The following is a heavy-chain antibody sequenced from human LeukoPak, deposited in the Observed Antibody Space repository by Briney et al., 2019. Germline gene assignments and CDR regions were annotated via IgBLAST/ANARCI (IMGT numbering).Heavy chain of an antibody. V-gene: IGHV3-23*01. CDR2: ISGRSNNT. Sequence: GASLRLSCAASGFIFSNYAMYWVRQAPGKGLEWVSVISGRSNNTYYADSVKGRFTISRDTSKNTLYLQMNGLRADDTGVYYCAKWGDCDVLTGYYVCDFWGQGTLVTVSS. CDR1: GFIFSNYA. J-gene: IGHJ4*02. CDR3: AKWGDCDVLTGYYVCDF. D-gene: IGHD3-9*01.